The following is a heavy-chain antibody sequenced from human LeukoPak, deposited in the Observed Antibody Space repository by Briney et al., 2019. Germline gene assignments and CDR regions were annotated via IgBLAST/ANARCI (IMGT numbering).Heavy chain of an antibody. Sequence: PGRSLRLSCTASGFTFSSYGMHWVRQAPGKGLEWVAVISYDGSNKYYADSVKGRFTISRDNSKNTLYLQMNSLRAEDTAVYYCAKDRFRYSYGYRVSDYWGQGTLVTVSS. CDR1: GFTFSSYG. D-gene: IGHD5-18*01. V-gene: IGHV3-30*18. CDR2: ISYDGSNK. J-gene: IGHJ4*02. CDR3: AKDRFRYSYGYRVSDY.